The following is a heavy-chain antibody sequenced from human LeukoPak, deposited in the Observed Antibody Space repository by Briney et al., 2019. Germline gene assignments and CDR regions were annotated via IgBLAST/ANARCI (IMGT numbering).Heavy chain of an antibody. Sequence: SETLSLTCAVSGGSISSNNWWIWVRQSPEKGLEWIGEIYHSGSTNYNPSLKSRVTISVDKSKNQFSLKLSSVTAADTAVYYCARVSAAAGISRFDYWGQGTLVTVSS. CDR1: GGSISSNNW. CDR3: ARVSAAAGISRFDY. J-gene: IGHJ4*02. V-gene: IGHV4-4*02. D-gene: IGHD6-13*01. CDR2: IYHSGST.